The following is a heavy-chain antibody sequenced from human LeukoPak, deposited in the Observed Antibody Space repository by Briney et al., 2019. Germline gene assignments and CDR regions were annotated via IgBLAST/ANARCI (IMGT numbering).Heavy chain of an antibody. CDR2: INPSGDSP. CDR1: GYTFTNYY. J-gene: IGHJ4*02. Sequence: ASVKVSCKASGYTFTNYYTRWVRQAPGQGLEWLGNINPSGDSPSYAQKFQGRVTMTRDTSTSTVYMELTSLRFEDTAVYYCARGSSDCSSSSCYAGGYWGQGTLVTVSS. V-gene: IGHV1-46*01. D-gene: IGHD2-2*01. CDR3: ARGSSDCSSSSCYAGGY.